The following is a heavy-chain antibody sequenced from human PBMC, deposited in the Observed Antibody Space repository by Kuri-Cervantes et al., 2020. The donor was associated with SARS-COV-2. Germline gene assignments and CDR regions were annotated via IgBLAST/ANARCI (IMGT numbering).Heavy chain of an antibody. CDR1: GGTFSSYA. CDR3: ARDPREYYYDSSGTIRTEESYFDC. D-gene: IGHD3-22*01. CDR2: INPSGGST. J-gene: IGHJ4*02. Sequence: ASVKVSCKASGGTFSSYAISWVRQAPGQGLEWMGIINPSGGSTSYAQKFQGRVTMTRDTSISTAYMELSRLRSDDTAVYYCARDPREYYYDSSGTIRTEESYFDCWGQGTLVTVSS. V-gene: IGHV1-46*01.